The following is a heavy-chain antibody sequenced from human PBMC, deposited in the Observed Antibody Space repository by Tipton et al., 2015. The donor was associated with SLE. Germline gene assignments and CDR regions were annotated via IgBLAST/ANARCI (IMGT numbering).Heavy chain of an antibody. J-gene: IGHJ4*02. CDR2: INHSGGT. Sequence: TLSLTCAVYGGSFSGYYWSWIRQPPGKGLEWIGEINHSGGTNYNPSLKSRVTISVDTSKNQFSLKLSSVTAADTAVYYCARGAGSSGDFDYWGQGTLVTVSS. CDR3: ARGAGSSGDFDY. D-gene: IGHD2-15*01. V-gene: IGHV4-34*01. CDR1: GGSFSGYY.